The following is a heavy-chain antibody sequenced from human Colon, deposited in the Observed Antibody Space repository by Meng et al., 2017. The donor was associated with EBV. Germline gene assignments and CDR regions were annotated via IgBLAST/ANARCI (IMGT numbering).Heavy chain of an antibody. V-gene: IGHV4-34*01. CDR1: GGSFSGYV. J-gene: IGHJ4*02. D-gene: IGHD3-9*01. CDR2: VSHHGSA. CDR3: ARVPTTGYEDH. Sequence: QVLLPQLGAGLLKPSETLSLTCTVNGGSFSGYVWSWVRQPPGKGMEWIGEVSHHGSANYNPSLKSRVTISVDASEKQFSLRLTSVTAADSAVYYCARVPTTGYEDHWGQGTLVTVSS.